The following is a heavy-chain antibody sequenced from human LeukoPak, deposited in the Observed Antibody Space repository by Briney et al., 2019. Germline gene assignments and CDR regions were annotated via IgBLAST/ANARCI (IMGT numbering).Heavy chain of an antibody. D-gene: IGHD6-6*01. CDR2: IKEDGSEK. J-gene: IGHJ4*02. CDR3: ARGRYGSSVIDY. V-gene: IGHV3-7*01. Sequence: PGGSLRLSCAASGFTFSGYSMNWVRQAPGKGLEWVANIKEDGSEKYYVDSVKGRFTISRDNAKNSLYLQMSSLRVEDTAVYYCARGRYGSSVIDYWGQGTLVTVSS. CDR1: GFTFSGYS.